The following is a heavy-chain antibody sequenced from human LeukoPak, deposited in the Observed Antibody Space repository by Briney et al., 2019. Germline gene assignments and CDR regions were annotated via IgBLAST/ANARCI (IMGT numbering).Heavy chain of an antibody. CDR3: ARSRIDPYYDILTGYDHSYYYYYMDV. Sequence: PSETLSLTCTVSGGSISSYYWSWIRQPPGKGLEWIGYIYYSGSTNYNPSLKSRVTISVDTSKNQFSLKLSSVTAADTAVYYCARSRIDPYYDILTGYDHSYYYYYMDVWGKGTTVTISS. CDR1: GGSISSYY. D-gene: IGHD3-9*01. J-gene: IGHJ6*03. CDR2: IYYSGST. V-gene: IGHV4-59*01.